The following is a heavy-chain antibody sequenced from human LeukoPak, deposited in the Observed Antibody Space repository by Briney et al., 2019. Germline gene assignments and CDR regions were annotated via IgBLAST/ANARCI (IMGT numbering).Heavy chain of an antibody. V-gene: IGHV3-74*01. CDR2: INSDGSST. CDR1: GFTFSSYW. J-gene: IGHJ4*02. Sequence: GGSLRLSCAASGFTFSSYWMHWVRQAPGKGLVWVSRINSDGSSTSYADSEKGRFTISRDNAKNTLYLQMNSLRAEDTAVYYCARVYSGYDPPFDYWGQGTLVTVSS. CDR3: ARVYSGYDPPFDY. D-gene: IGHD5-12*01.